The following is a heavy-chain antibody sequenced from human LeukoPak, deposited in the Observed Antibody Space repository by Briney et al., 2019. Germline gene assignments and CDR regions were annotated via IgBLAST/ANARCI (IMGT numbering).Heavy chain of an antibody. Sequence: SETLSLTCTVSGGSFSSYYWSWIRQPPGKGLEWIGYIYYRGGTNYNPSLKSRLTISVDTSKNQFSLELSSVTAADTAVYYCASGSGWLLFDYWGQGTLVTVSS. CDR1: GGSFSSYY. CDR2: IYYRGGT. CDR3: ASGSGWLLFDY. J-gene: IGHJ4*02. D-gene: IGHD6-19*01. V-gene: IGHV4-59*08.